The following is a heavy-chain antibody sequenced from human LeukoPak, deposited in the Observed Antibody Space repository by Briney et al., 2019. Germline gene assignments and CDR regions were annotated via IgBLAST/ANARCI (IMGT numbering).Heavy chain of an antibody. CDR1: GGSISSSSYY. J-gene: IGHJ6*03. CDR3: ARQVWDTCDMDV. Sequence: PSETLSLTCTVSGGSISSSSYYWGWLRQPPGKGLEWFGSIYYSGSTYYNPSLKSRVTISVDTSKNQFSLKLNSVTAADTAVYYCARQVWDTCDMDVWGKGTTVTISS. CDR2: IYYSGST. D-gene: IGHD3-16*01. V-gene: IGHV4-39*01.